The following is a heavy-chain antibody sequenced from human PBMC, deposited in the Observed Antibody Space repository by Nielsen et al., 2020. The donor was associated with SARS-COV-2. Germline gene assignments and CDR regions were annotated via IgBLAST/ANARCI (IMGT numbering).Heavy chain of an antibody. D-gene: IGHD3-9*01. J-gene: IGHJ6*02. CDR2: IDWNDKK. Sequence: SGPTLVKPTQTLTLTCTFSGFSLRTSGMSVSWIRQPPGKALEWLARIDWNDKKYYSTSLKTRLAISKDTSENQVVLTMTNMDPVDTATYYCAHSQPPHYYDILTGHYYFYGMDVWGQGTTVTVSS. CDR1: GFSLRTSGMS. CDR3: AHSQPPHYYDILTGHYYFYGMDV. V-gene: IGHV2-70*12.